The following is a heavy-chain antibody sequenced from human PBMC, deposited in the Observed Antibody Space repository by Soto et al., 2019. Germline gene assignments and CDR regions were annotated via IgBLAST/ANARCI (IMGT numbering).Heavy chain of an antibody. CDR2: ISYDGSNK. CDR3: ARDRWFGVEDY. J-gene: IGHJ4*02. V-gene: IGHV3-30*03. D-gene: IGHD3-10*01. CDR1: GFTFSSYG. Sequence: QVQLVESGGGVVQPGRSLRLSCAASGFTFSSYGMHWVRQAPGKGLEWVAVISYDGSNKYYADSVKGRFTISRDNSKNTLYLQMNSLRAEDTAVYYCARDRWFGVEDYWGQGTLVTVSS.